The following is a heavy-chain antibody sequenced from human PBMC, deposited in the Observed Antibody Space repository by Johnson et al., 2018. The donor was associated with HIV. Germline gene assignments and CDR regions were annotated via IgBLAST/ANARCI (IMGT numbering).Heavy chain of an antibody. D-gene: IGHD3-3*01. Sequence: QVQLVESGGGVVQPGGSQRLSCAASGFPFEDSGMHWVRQAPGTGLEWVAGISLDGGSKDYAESVKGRFTISRDNSKNTLYVQMNSLIDEDTAVYYCAGAPPPFARFGVAAKPNDGFDIWGQGTMVTVSS. CDR1: GFPFEDSG. CDR2: ISLDGGSK. J-gene: IGHJ3*02. CDR3: AGAPPPFARFGVAAKPNDGFDI. V-gene: IGHV3-30*03.